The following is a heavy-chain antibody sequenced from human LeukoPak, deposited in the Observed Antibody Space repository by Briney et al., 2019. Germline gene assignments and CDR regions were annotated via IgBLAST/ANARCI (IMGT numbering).Heavy chain of an antibody. V-gene: IGHV3-33*05. Sequence: GGSLRLSCAASGFTFSSYGMHWVRQAPGKGLEWVAVISYDGSNKYYADSVKGRFTISRDNSKNSLSLQMNSLRAEDTAVYYCARSPAGANYYLDVWGKGTTVTISS. CDR2: ISYDGSNK. CDR3: ARSPAGANYYLDV. J-gene: IGHJ6*03. CDR1: GFTFSSYG. D-gene: IGHD1-14*01.